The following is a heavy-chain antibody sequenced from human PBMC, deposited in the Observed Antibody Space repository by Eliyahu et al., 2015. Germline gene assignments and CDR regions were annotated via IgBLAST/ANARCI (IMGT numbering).Heavy chain of an antibody. CDR3: VKDQDQPGTRGTGGY. CDR2: IQQLGSHK. Sequence: EVQLVESGGGLAQPGGSLRLSCVGSGFAFSNYWMTWVRQXPGKGLEWVANIQQLGSHKNYMDSVKDRFTISRDNAKNSVFLQMTSLRVEDTAVYYCVKDQDQPGTRGTGGYWGQGTLVTVSS. V-gene: IGHV3-7*04. J-gene: IGHJ4*02. CDR1: GFAFSNYW. D-gene: IGHD1-14*01.